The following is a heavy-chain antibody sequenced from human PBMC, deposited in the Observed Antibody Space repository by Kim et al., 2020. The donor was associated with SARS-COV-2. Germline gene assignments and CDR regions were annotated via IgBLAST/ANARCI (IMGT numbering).Heavy chain of an antibody. J-gene: IGHJ4*02. CDR3: AGVGGDIS. CDR2: IYYSGST. CDR1: GGSISSYY. V-gene: IGHV4-59*13. D-gene: IGHD2-15*01. Sequence: SETLSLTCTVSGGSISSYYWSWIRQPPGKGLEWIGYIYYSGSTNYNPSLKSRVTISVDTSKNQFSLKLSSVTAAYTAVYYCAGVGGDISWGQGTLVTVSS.